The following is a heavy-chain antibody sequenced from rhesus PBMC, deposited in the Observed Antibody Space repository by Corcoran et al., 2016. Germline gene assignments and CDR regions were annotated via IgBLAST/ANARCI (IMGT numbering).Heavy chain of an antibody. CDR3: ARTPGNRFDV. CDR1: GYSISSGYY. Sequence: QVQLQESGPGLVKPSETLSLPCAVSGYSISSGYYWRWIRPPPGKGLEYIGYISGSSGSTYYNPSLKSRVTISKDTSKNQFSLKLSSVTAADTAVYYCARTPGNRFDVWGPGVLVTVSS. D-gene: IGHD2-39*01. J-gene: IGHJ5-1*01. V-gene: IGHV4-99*01. CDR2: ISGSSGST.